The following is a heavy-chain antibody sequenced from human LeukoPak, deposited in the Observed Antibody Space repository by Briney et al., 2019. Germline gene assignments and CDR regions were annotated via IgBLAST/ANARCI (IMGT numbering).Heavy chain of an antibody. D-gene: IGHD6-19*01. J-gene: IGHJ4*02. CDR2: ISDSGGAT. V-gene: IGHV3-23*01. Sequence: GSLRLSCVGSGSTFNNFAMAWVRQAPGKGLEWVSGISDSGGATSYADSVKGRFTISRDTSKNTLHLQMNSLRAEDTAVYYCARYRASGWYEDFDYWGQGTLVTV. CDR3: ARYRASGWYEDFDY. CDR1: GSTFNNFA.